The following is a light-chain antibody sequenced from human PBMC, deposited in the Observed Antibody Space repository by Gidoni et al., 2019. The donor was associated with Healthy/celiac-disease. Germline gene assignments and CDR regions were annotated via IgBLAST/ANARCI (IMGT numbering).Light chain of an antibody. CDR3: QQYNNWPPLT. CDR1: QRVSSN. CDR2: GAS. V-gene: IGKV3-15*01. Sequence: EIVMTQSPATLSVSPGERATLSCRASQRVSSNLAWYQQKPGQAPRLLIYGASTRATGIPARFSGSGSGTEFTLTISSLQSEYFAVYYCQQYNNWPPLTFGGXTKVEIK. J-gene: IGKJ4*01.